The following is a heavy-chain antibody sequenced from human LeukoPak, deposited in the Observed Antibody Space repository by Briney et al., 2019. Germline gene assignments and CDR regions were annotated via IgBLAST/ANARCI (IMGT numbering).Heavy chain of an antibody. CDR2: IWYDGSNK. Sequence: PGGSLRLSCAASGFSFSSYGIQWVRQAPGKGLEWVAGIWYDGSNKYYADSVKGRFTISRDNSKNTLYLQMNSLRAEDTAVYYCARVAGESYFDYWGQGTLVTVSS. V-gene: IGHV3-33*01. CDR1: GFSFSSYG. J-gene: IGHJ4*02. CDR3: ARVAGESYFDY. D-gene: IGHD3-10*01.